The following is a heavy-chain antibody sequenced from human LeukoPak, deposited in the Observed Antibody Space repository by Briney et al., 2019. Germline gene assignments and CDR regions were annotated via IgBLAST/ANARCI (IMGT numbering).Heavy chain of an antibody. CDR1: GYTFSSYA. V-gene: IGHV3-23*01. CDR2: ISGGGGST. D-gene: IGHD3-22*01. J-gene: IGHJ4*02. CDR3: AKDSSAYYGNQFDN. Sequence: GGSLRLSCAASGYTFSSYAMTWVRQAPGKGLEWVSGISGGGGSTYYADSVKGRFTISRDNSKNTLYLQMNSLRADDTAVYYCAKDSSAYYGNQFDNCGQGTRVTVSS.